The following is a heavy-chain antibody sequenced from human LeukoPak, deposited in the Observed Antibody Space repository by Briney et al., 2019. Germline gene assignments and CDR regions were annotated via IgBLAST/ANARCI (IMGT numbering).Heavy chain of an antibody. Sequence: GGSLRLSCAASGFTFHNFAMNWVRQAPGKGLEWVSTISGYGGDTFYADSVKGRFTISRDNSKNTLYLQMNSLRADDTAVYYCARERDYDMDGWGKGTTVTISS. V-gene: IGHV3-23*01. J-gene: IGHJ6*03. CDR3: ARERDYDMDG. CDR1: GFTFHNFA. CDR2: ISGYGGDT.